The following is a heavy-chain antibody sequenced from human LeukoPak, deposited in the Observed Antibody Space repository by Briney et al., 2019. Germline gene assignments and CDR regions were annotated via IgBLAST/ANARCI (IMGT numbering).Heavy chain of an antibody. CDR1: GYRFSSSW. CDR3: ARPGDGVQLGLDY. D-gene: IGHD5-18*01. Sequence: GESLKISCKGAGYRFSSSWIGWVRQMPGKGLEWMGVIFAGDSDTRYSLSFQGQVTISVDNSISTAYLQWSSLKASDTAMYYCARPGDGVQLGLDYWGQGTLVTVSS. J-gene: IGHJ4*02. CDR2: IFAGDSDT. V-gene: IGHV5-51*01.